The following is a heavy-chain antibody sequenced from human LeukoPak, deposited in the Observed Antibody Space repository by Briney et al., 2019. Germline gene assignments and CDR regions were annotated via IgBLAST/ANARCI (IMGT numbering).Heavy chain of an antibody. Sequence: SVKVSCKASGGTFSSYAISWVRQAPGQGLEWKGGIIPIFGTANYAQKFQGRVTITADESTSTAYMELSSLRSEDTAVYYCARVVVPAAILGLDMASWRENYYYYMDVWGKGTTVTVSS. CDR1: GGTFSSYA. J-gene: IGHJ6*03. CDR2: IIPIFGTA. CDR3: ARVVVPAAILGLDMASWRENYYYYMDV. D-gene: IGHD2-2*01. V-gene: IGHV1-69*01.